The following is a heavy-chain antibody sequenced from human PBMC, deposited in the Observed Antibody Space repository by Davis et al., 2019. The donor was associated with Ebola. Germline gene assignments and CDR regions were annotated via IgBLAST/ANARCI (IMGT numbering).Heavy chain of an antibody. CDR2: IYSAGGT. CDR3: VREPGASIGISGMDV. CDR1: GFSVNTNY. D-gene: IGHD6-6*01. V-gene: IGHV3-66*01. J-gene: IGHJ6*02. Sequence: PGGSLRLSCAASGFSVNTNYMSWVRQAPGKGLEWVSVIYSAGGTDSAASVKGRFIISRDNSKNTVYLQMNSLKVDDTAVYYCVREPGASIGISGMDVWGQGTTVTVSS.